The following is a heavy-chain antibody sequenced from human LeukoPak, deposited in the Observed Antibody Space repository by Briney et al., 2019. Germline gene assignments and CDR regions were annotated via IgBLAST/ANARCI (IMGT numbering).Heavy chain of an antibody. J-gene: IGHJ6*03. CDR2: ITGTGGNT. D-gene: IGHD3-10*01. CDR1: GFTFNTYA. Sequence: GGSLRLSCAGSGFTFNTYAMSWVRQAPGKGLEWVSGITGTGGNTYYADSVKGRFTISRVNSKNTLYLQMNSLRAEDTAVYYCARGGSLYYMDVWGKGTTVTISS. V-gene: IGHV3-23*01. CDR3: ARGGSLYYMDV.